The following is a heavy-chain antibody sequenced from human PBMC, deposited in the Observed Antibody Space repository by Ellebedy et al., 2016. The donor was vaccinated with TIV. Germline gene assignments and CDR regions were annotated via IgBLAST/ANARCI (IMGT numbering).Heavy chain of an antibody. CDR2: IIPIFGTA. CDR3: ARAQERYSSSSGLVY. J-gene: IGHJ4*02. D-gene: IGHD6-6*01. V-gene: IGHV1-69*13. Sequence: SVKVSXXASGYTFTSYGISWVRQAPGQGLEWMGGIIPIFGTANYAQKFQGRVTITADESTSTAYMELSSLRSEDTAVYYCARAQERYSSSSGLVYWGQGTLVTVSS. CDR1: GYTFTSYG.